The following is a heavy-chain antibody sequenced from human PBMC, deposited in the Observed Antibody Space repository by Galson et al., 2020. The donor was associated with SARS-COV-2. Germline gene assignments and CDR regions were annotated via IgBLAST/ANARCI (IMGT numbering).Heavy chain of an antibody. D-gene: IGHD6-13*01. CDR1: GFTFTNAW. Sequence: GGSLRLSCAASGFTFTNAWINWVRQAPGKGLEWVGRIKSRSDGGTTDYVAPVKGRFTISRDDSKNTLYLQMDSLKTEDTAVYYCTTDSLRWQANLWYDAFDIWGHGTMVTVSS. V-gene: IGHV3-15*07. J-gene: IGHJ3*02. CDR2: IKSRSDGGTT. CDR3: TTDSLRWQANLWYDAFDI.